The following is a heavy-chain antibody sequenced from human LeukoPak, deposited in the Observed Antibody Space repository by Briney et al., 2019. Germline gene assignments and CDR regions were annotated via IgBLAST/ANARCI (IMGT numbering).Heavy chain of an antibody. CDR3: ASYLLTIFGVVRAFDI. CDR2: MNPNSGNT. D-gene: IGHD3-3*01. Sequence: GASVKVSCKXSGYTSTSYDINWVRQATGQGLEWMGWMNPNSGNTGYAQKFQGRVTITRNTSISTAYMELSSLRSEDTAVYYCASYLLTIFGVVRAFDIWGQGTMVTVSS. J-gene: IGHJ3*02. V-gene: IGHV1-8*03. CDR1: GYTSTSYD.